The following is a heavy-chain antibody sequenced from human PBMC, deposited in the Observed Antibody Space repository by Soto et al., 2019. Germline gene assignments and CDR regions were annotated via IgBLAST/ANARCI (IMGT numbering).Heavy chain of an antibody. D-gene: IGHD3-22*01. J-gene: IGHJ4*02. CDR1: GFTVSSNY. CDR2: ISGSGGST. CDR3: AKTLYYYDTSGYQ. V-gene: IGHV3-23*01. Sequence: GGSLRLSCAASGFTVSSNYMSWVRQAPGKGLEWVSVISGSGGSTYYADSVKGRFTISRDNSKNTLYLQMNSLRAEDTAVYYCAKTLYYYDTSGYQWGQGTLLTVSS.